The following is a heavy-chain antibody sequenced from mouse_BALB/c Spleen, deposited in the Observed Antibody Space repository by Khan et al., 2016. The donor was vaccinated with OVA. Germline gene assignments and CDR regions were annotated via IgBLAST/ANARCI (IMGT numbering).Heavy chain of an antibody. J-gene: IGHJ2*01. Sequence: EVQLQQSGTVLARPGASMKMSCKASGYSFTSYWMHWVKQRPGQGLEWIGTIYPGISDTRYNQKFKVKAKLTAVTSASTAYLELSSLTNEDSAVYFCTRSYDSYYFDYWGQGATLTVSS. CDR2: IYPGISDT. D-gene: IGHD2-4*01. CDR1: GYSFTSYW. CDR3: TRSYDSYYFDY. V-gene: IGHV1-5*01.